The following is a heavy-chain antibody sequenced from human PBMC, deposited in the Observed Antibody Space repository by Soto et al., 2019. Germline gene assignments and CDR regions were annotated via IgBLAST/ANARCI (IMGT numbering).Heavy chain of an antibody. J-gene: IGHJ4*02. CDR3: AREPQPALYDFWSGYRDY. D-gene: IGHD3-3*01. CDR1: GFTFSSYA. V-gene: IGHV3-30-3*01. CDR2: ISYDGSNK. Sequence: QVQLVESGGGVVQPGRSLRLSCAASGFTFSSYAMHWVRQAPGKGLGWVAVISYDGSNKYYADSVKGRFTISRDNSKNSLYLQMNGLRAEDTAVYYCAREPQPALYDFWSGYRDYWGQGTLVTVSS.